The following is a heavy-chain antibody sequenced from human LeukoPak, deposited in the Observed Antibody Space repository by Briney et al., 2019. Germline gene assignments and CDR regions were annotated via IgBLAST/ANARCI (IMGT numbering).Heavy chain of an antibody. CDR3: ARDDYGDFFFDS. J-gene: IGHJ4*02. CDR2: IYYSGST. CDR1: GGSISSSY. Sequence: PSETLSLTCTVSGGSISSSYWSWIRQHPGKGLEWIGNIYYSGSTNYNPSLKSRVTISVDTSKNQFSLRLSSVTAADTAVNYCARDDYGDFFFDSWGQGTLVTVSS. V-gene: IGHV4-59*01. D-gene: IGHD4-17*01.